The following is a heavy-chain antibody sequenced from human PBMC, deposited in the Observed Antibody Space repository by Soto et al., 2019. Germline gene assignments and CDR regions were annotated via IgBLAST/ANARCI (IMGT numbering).Heavy chain of an antibody. Sequence: ASVKVSCKASGYTSADFGISWVRQAPGQGLEWMGWVSGNNGASNPAPKVQGRITMTLDTSTGVSYMALRSLRSDDTAIYYCVRDQKYFRVNGNWFDSWGHGTLVTVS. J-gene: IGHJ5*01. D-gene: IGHD2-2*01. CDR3: VRDQKYFRVNGNWFDS. V-gene: IGHV1-18*04. CDR2: VSGNNGAS. CDR1: GYTSADFG.